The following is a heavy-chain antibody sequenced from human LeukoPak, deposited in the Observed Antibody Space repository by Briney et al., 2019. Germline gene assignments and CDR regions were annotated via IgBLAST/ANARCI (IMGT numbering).Heavy chain of an antibody. Sequence: GGSLRLSCAASGFTFSSYSMNWVRQAPGKGLEWVSFISSSPSTIYYADSVKGRFTISRDNAKNSLYLQMNSLRAEDTAVYYCARDREYYYDSSGYFNWFDPWAREPWSPSPQ. J-gene: IGHJ5*02. CDR2: ISSSPSTI. V-gene: IGHV3-48*04. CDR1: GFTFSSYS. CDR3: ARDREYYYDSSGYFNWFDP. D-gene: IGHD3-22*01.